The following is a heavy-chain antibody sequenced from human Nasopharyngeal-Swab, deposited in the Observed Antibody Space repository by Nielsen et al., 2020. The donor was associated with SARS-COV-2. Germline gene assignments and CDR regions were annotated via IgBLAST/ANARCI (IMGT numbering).Heavy chain of an antibody. CDR1: GYTFTSYG. Sequence: ASVKVSCKASGYTFTSYGISWVRQAPGQGLEWMGWINAYNGNTNYARKLQGRVTMTTDTSTSTAYMELRSLRSDDTAVYYCARDQSYGDYDGAFDIWGQGTMVTDSS. CDR3: ARDQSYGDYDGAFDI. V-gene: IGHV1-18*01. J-gene: IGHJ3*02. D-gene: IGHD4-17*01. CDR2: INAYNGNT.